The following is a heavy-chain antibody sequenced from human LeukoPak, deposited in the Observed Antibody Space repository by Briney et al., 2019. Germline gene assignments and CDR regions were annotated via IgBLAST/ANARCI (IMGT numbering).Heavy chain of an antibody. V-gene: IGHV1-69*01. D-gene: IGHD5-18*01. CDR2: IIPIFGKA. Sequence: SVKVSCKASGGTFSSYAISWVRQAPGQGLEWMGGIIPIFGKANYAQKFQGRVTITADESTSTAYMELSSLRSEDTAVYYCARRAAMDDWYFDLWGRGTLVTVSS. J-gene: IGHJ2*01. CDR3: ARRAAMDDWYFDL. CDR1: GGTFSSYA.